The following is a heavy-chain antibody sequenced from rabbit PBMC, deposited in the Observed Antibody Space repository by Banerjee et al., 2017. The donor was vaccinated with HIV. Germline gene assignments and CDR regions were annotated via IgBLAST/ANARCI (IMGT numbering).Heavy chain of an antibody. Sequence: QEQLEESGGDLVKPEGSLTLTCTASGFSFSNGYVMCWVRQAPGKGLEWIACIYVGSSGSTYYANWAKGRFTISSHNAQNTLYLQLNSLTAADTATYFCARDLAGVIGWNFNLWGQGTLVTVS. V-gene: IGHV1S45*01. CDR1: GFSFSNGYV. CDR3: ARDLAGVIGWNFNL. CDR2: IYVGSSGST. D-gene: IGHD4-1*01. J-gene: IGHJ4*01.